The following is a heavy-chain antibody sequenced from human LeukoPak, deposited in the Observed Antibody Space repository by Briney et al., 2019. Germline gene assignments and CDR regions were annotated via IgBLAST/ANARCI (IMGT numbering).Heavy chain of an antibody. Sequence: ASVKVSCKASGYTFSSYGISWVRQAPGQGLECGGWINTLNGYTNFAQKLQGRVTMTTDTSTSTVYMELGSLRSDDTAVYYCARVGALTWAYYFDFWGQGTPVTVSS. CDR3: ARVGALTWAYYFDF. CDR2: INTLNGYT. D-gene: IGHD3-10*01. J-gene: IGHJ4*02. V-gene: IGHV1-18*01. CDR1: GYTFSSYG.